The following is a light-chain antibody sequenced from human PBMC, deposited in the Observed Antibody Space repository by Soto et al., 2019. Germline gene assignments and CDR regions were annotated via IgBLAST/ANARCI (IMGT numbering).Light chain of an antibody. CDR1: QSVSSD. CDR2: GAS. V-gene: IGKV3-15*01. CDR3: QQYNNWPGT. J-gene: IGKJ1*01. Sequence: EIVMTQSPATLSVSPGERATLSCRASQSVSSDLAWYQQKPGQAPRLLVYGASTRATGIQGRFSGSGSGTEFTLTISSLQSEDFAVFFCQQYNNWPGTFGQGTKVDIK.